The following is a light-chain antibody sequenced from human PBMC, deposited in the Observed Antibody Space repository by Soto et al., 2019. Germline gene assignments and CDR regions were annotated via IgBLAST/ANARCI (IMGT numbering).Light chain of an antibody. CDR3: TSKTSSTYVV. V-gene: IGLV2-14*01. Sequence: QSALTQPASVSGSPGQSITISCTGTSSDVGGYNYVSWYQQHPGKAPKLMIYEVSNRPSGVSNRLSGSKSGNTASLTISGLLAEDEADYYCTSKTSSTYVVFGGGTKLTVL. CDR2: EVS. CDR1: SSDVGGYNY. J-gene: IGLJ2*01.